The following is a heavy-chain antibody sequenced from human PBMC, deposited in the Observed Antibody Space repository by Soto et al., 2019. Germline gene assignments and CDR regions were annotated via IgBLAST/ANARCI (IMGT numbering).Heavy chain of an antibody. D-gene: IGHD4-17*01. CDR1: GYTFATST. Sequence: QLQLVQSGPEAKKPGASVKVSCKASGYTFATSTIIWLRQAPGQGPEWMGWIRAYSGNTNYAQKLQGRLTMTTDTSTSTAYVERRSLTTDVTAIYYCAIADYGDDDYWGQGTLVTVSS. CDR2: IRAYSGNT. V-gene: IGHV1-18*01. CDR3: AIADYGDDDY. J-gene: IGHJ4*02.